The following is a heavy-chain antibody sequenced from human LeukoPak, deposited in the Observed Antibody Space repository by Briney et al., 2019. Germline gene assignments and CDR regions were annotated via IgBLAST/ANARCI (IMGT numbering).Heavy chain of an antibody. J-gene: IGHJ4*02. V-gene: IGHV1-69*05. D-gene: IGHD6-6*01. CDR2: IIPIFGTA. Sequence: SVKVSCKASGGTFSSYAISWVRQAPGQGLEWMGRIIPIFGTANYAQKFQGRVTITTDESTSTAYLELSSLRSEDTAVYYCATLEYSSSYDYWGQGTLVTVSS. CDR3: ATLEYSSSYDY. CDR1: GGTFSSYA.